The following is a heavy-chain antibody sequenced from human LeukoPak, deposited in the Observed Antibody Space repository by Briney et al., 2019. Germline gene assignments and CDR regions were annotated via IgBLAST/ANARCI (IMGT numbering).Heavy chain of an antibody. Sequence: KTGGSLRLSCAASGFTFSSYSMNWVRQAPGKGLEWVSSISSSSSYIYYADSVKGRFTISRDDAKNSLYLQMNSLRAEDTAVYYCARVKNFYDSSGYYYWGQGTLVTVSS. J-gene: IGHJ4*02. CDR2: ISSSSSYI. CDR1: GFTFSSYS. V-gene: IGHV3-21*01. D-gene: IGHD3-22*01. CDR3: ARVKNFYDSSGYYY.